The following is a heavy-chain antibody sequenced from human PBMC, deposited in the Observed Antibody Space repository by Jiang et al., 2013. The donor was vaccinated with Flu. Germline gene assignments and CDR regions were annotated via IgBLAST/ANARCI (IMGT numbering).Heavy chain of an antibody. V-gene: IGHV6-1*01. CDR3: ARAGDGDGYNRPFDY. Sequence: CAISGDSVSSNSAAWNWIRQSPSRGLEWLGRTYYRSKWYNDYAVSVKSRITINPDTSKNQFSLQLNSVTPEDTAVYYCARAGDGDGYNRPFDYWGQGTLVTVSS. CDR1: GDSVSSNSAA. D-gene: IGHD5-24*01. CDR2: TYYRSKWYN. J-gene: IGHJ4*02.